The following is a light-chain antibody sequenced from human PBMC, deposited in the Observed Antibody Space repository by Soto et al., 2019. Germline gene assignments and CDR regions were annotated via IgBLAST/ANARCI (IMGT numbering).Light chain of an antibody. Sequence: DIQLTQSPSFLSASVGDRVTITCRASQGISSYLAWYQQKPGKAPKLLIYAASTLQSGVPSRFSGSGSGTEFTLTISSLRPEDFATYYCKQLNSYPITFGQGTRLEIK. V-gene: IGKV1-9*01. J-gene: IGKJ5*01. CDR2: AAS. CDR1: QGISSY. CDR3: KQLNSYPIT.